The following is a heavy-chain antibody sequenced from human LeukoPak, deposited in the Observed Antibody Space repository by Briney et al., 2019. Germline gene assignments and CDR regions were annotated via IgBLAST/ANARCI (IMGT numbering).Heavy chain of an antibody. CDR2: ISSSSSTI. J-gene: IGHJ5*02. Sequence: GGSLRLSCAASGFTFSSYSMNWVRQAPGKGLEWVSYISSSSSTIYYADSVKGRFTISRDNAKNSLYLQMNSLRAEDTAVYYCARAAVAGTVYWFDPWGQGTLVTVSS. V-gene: IGHV3-48*01. CDR1: GFTFSSYS. D-gene: IGHD6-19*01. CDR3: ARAAVAGTVYWFDP.